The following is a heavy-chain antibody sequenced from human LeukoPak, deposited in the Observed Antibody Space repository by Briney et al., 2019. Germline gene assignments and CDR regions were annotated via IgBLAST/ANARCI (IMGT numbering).Heavy chain of an antibody. CDR3: AKGRGYCSGGSCYSGFDS. CDR2: ITGSGGTT. J-gene: IGHJ5*01. Sequence: GGSLRLSCAASGFTFSGYAMSWVRQAPGKGLEWVSTITGSGGTTYYADSVKGRFTISRDNSKNTLYLQMNSLRAEDTAVYYCAKGRGYCSGGSCYSGFDSWGQGTLVTVSS. V-gene: IGHV3-23*01. D-gene: IGHD2-15*01. CDR1: GFTFSGYA.